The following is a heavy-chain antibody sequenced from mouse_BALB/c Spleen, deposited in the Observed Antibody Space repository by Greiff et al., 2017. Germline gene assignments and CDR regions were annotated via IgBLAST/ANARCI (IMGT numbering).Heavy chain of an antibody. D-gene: IGHD2-3*01. V-gene: IGHV1-9*01. CDR3: ARRGVYDGYYSYAMDY. Sequence: QVQLKESGAELMKPGASVKISCKATGYTFSSYWIEWVKQRPGHGLEWIGEILPGSGSTNYNEKFKGKATFTADTSSNTAYMQLSSLTSEDSAVYYCARRGVYDGYYSYAMDYWGQGTSVTVSS. CDR1: GYTFSSYW. CDR2: ILPGSGST. J-gene: IGHJ4*01.